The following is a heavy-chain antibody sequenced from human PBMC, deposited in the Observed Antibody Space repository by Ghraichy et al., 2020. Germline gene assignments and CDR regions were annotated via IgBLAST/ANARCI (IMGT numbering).Heavy chain of an antibody. Sequence: SETLSLTCTVSDDPISSGGYSWGWIRQPPGKGLEWIGYIYYTGSAYYNLSLKSRLTISVDRSRNQFSLKLSSVTAADTAIYYCARRAGYSYGYGFDVWGQGTTVTVSS. J-gene: IGHJ6*02. V-gene: IGHV4-30-2*01. D-gene: IGHD5-18*01. CDR2: IYYTGSA. CDR1: DDPISSGGYS. CDR3: ARRAGYSYGYGFDV.